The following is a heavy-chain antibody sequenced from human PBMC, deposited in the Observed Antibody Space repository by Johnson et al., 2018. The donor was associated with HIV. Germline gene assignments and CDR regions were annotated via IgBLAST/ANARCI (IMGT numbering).Heavy chain of an antibody. Sequence: VQLVESGGGLVQPGGSLRLSCAASGFSVSSNYMTWVRQGPGKGLEWVSVINSGGSTYYVDSVKGRFTISRDNSKNTPYLQMNSLRAEDTAVYYCARACRDGYTCDAFDIWGQGTMVTVSS. CDR2: INSGGST. D-gene: IGHD5-24*01. CDR1: GFSVSSNY. V-gene: IGHV3-66*01. CDR3: ARACRDGYTCDAFDI. J-gene: IGHJ3*02.